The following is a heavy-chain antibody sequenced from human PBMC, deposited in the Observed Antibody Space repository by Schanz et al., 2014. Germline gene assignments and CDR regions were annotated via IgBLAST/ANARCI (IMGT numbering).Heavy chain of an antibody. V-gene: IGHV3-7*04. CDR2: IKQDGSEK. D-gene: IGHD3-10*01. CDR1: GFTFSKYW. CDR3: ARDNHYDSGSCAY. Sequence: EVQLVESGGGLVQPGGSLRLSCGGSGFTFSKYWMSWVRQAPGKGLEWVANIKQDGSEKYYVDAVKGRFTISRDNAKNSMYLHMKSLRGEDTADYYCARDNHYDSGSCAYWGQGTLVTVSS. J-gene: IGHJ4*02.